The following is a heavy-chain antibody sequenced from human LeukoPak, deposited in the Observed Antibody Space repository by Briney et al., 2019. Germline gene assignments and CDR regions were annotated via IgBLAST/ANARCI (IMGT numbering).Heavy chain of an antibody. CDR2: ISAYNGNT. J-gene: IGHJ4*02. CDR1: GYTFTSYG. V-gene: IGHV1-18*01. D-gene: IGHD5-24*01. CDR3: RGRGEMDKIDY. Sequence: GASVKVSYKASGYTFTSYGISWVRQAPGQGLEWMGWISAYNGNTNYAQKLQGRVTITTDTSTSTAYMELRSLRSDDTAVYYCRGRGEMDKIDYWGRETLVTASS.